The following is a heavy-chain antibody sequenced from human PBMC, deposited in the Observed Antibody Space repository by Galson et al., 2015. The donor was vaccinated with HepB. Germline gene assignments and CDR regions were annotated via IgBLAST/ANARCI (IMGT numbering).Heavy chain of an antibody. CDR1: GFTFSSYA. CDR3: AKAAIVVVITNWFDP. CDR2: ISGSGSST. Sequence: SLRLSCAASGFTFSSYAMSWVRQAPGKGLEWVSAISGSGSSTYYADSVKGRFTISRDTSKNTLYLQMNSLRAEDTAVYYCAKAAIVVVITNWFDPWGQGTLVTVSS. J-gene: IGHJ5*02. V-gene: IGHV3-23*01. D-gene: IGHD3-22*01.